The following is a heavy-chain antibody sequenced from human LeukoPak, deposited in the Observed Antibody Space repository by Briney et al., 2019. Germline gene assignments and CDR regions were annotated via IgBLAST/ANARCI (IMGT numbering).Heavy chain of an antibody. V-gene: IGHV1-2*02. D-gene: IGHD3-22*01. J-gene: IGHJ4*02. CDR2: INPNRGGT. Sequence: ALVKLSCTASGYTFTGYYMHRVRQAPGQGLEWMGWINPNRGGTNYAQKCQGRVTMTTDTSSSTAYMELSRLRSDDTAVYYWASAVRRAFITTPLDYWGQGTLVTVSS. CDR1: GYTFTGYY. CDR3: ASAVRRAFITTPLDY.